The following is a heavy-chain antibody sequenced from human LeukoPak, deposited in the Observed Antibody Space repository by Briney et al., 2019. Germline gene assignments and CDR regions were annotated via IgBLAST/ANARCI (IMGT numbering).Heavy chain of an antibody. CDR3: ARERHIVVVTAIPSTFDY. D-gene: IGHD2-21*02. J-gene: IGHJ4*02. CDR2: IIPILGIA. Sequence: SVKVSCKASGGTLSSYAISWVRQAPGQGLERMGRIIPILGIANYAQKFQGRVTITADKSTSTAYMELGSLRSEDTAVYYCARERHIVVVTAIPSTFDYWGQGTLVTVSS. CDR1: GGTLSSYA. V-gene: IGHV1-69*04.